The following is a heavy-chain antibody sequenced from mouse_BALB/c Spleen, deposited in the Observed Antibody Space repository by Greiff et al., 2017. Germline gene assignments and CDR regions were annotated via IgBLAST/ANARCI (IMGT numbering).Heavy chain of an antibody. V-gene: IGHV5-12-2*01. CDR1: GFTFSSYT. Sequence: EVQLVESGGGLVQPGGSLKLSCAASGFTFSSYTMSWVRQTPEKRLEWVAYISNGGGSTYYPDTVKGRFTISRDNAKNTLYLQMSSLKSEDTAMYYCARHGRYGSSYGYFDYWGQGTTLTVSA. CDR2: ISNGGGST. D-gene: IGHD1-1*01. J-gene: IGHJ2*01. CDR3: ARHGRYGSSYGYFDY.